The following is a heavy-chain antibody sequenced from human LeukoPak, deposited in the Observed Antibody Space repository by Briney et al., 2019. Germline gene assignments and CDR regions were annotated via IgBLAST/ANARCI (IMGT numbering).Heavy chain of an antibody. D-gene: IGHD6-6*01. CDR1: GYTFTGYY. CDR3: ARVIATIAARRNAFDI. CDR2: INPNSGGT. Sequence: GASVKVSCKASGYTFTGYYMHWVRQATGQGLEWMGWINPNSGGTNYAQKFQGRVTMTRDTSISTAYMELSRLRSDDTAVYYCARVIATIAARRNAFDIWGQGTMVTVS. J-gene: IGHJ3*02. V-gene: IGHV1-2*02.